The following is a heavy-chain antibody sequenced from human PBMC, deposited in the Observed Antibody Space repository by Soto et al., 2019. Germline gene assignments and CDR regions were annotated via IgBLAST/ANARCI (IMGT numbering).Heavy chain of an antibody. Sequence: QVQLVQSGAEVKKPGASVKVSCKASGYTFTAYYMHWVRQAPGQGLEWMGWINPNSGGTNYAQKFQGRVTMTRDTSISTAYMEMSRLRSDDTAVYYCARYSSSWYLYYYGMDVWGQGTTVTVSS. D-gene: IGHD6-13*01. CDR1: GYTFTAYY. CDR2: INPNSGGT. V-gene: IGHV1-2*02. CDR3: ARYSSSWYLYYYGMDV. J-gene: IGHJ6*02.